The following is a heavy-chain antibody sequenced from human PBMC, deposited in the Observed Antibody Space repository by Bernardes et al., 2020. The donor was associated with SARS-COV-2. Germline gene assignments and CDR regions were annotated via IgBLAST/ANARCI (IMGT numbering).Heavy chain of an antibody. Sequence: GASLRLSCEASGFTFSTSWMHWVRQAPGNGLMWVARINGDGRTTNYADSVKGRITISRDNAKNTLSLRVDSLRVEATAVYYCERGGLFRLDPWGQGTLVTGSS. CDR1: GFTFSTSW. J-gene: IGHJ5*02. CDR3: ERGGLFRLDP. V-gene: IGHV3-74*01. D-gene: IGHD3-16*01. CDR2: INGDGRTT.